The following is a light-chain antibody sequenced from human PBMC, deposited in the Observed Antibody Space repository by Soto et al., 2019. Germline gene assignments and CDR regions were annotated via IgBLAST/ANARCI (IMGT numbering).Light chain of an antibody. J-gene: IGLJ2*01. CDR2: RNN. Sequence: QSVLTQPPSASGTPGQRVTISCSGSSSNIGSNYVYWYQQLPGTAPKLLIYRNNQRPSGVPDRFSGSKSGTSASLAISGLRSEDEADYYCAALDDSLSGRHVVFGGGTKVTVL. CDR1: SSNIGSNY. V-gene: IGLV1-47*01. CDR3: AALDDSLSGRHVV.